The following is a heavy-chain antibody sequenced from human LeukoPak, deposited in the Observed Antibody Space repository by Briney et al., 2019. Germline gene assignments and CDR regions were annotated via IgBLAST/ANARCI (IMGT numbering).Heavy chain of an antibody. CDR1: GFSFSNIG. J-gene: IGHJ4*02. Sequence: PGGSLRLSCEASGFSFSNIGMSWVRQAPGKGLEWVSTISSSGAYRYYADSVKGRFTISRDNAKNSLYLQMNSLRAEDTAVYYCARDVSIAALDYWGQGTLVTVSS. D-gene: IGHD6-6*01. V-gene: IGHV3-21*01. CDR2: ISSSGAYR. CDR3: ARDVSIAALDY.